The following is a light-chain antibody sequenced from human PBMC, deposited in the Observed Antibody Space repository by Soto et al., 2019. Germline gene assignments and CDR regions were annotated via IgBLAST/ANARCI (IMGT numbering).Light chain of an antibody. CDR2: DAS. V-gene: IGKV3-11*01. J-gene: IGKJ5*01. CDR3: QQRSNWPIT. CDR1: QSVSSY. Sequence: EIVLTQSPGTLSLSPGEIATLSFRASQSVSSYLAWYQQKPGQAPRLLIYDASNRATGIPARFSGSGSGTDFTLTISSLEPEDFAVYYCQQRSNWPITFGQGTRLEIK.